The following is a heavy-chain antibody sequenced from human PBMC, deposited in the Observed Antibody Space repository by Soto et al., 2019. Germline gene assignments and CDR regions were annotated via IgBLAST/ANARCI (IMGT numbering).Heavy chain of an antibody. CDR3: ARGPTPEKVDS. CDR1: GASIYNGGYF. J-gene: IGHJ4*02. V-gene: IGHV4-30-4*01. CDR2: IQNSGSP. Sequence: QVQLQESGPGLVRPSQTLSLTCSVSGASIYNGGYFWSWIRQSPGKGLEWIGHIQNSGSPYNNPSLKSRVTISADTSMNQFSLALTSVTAADTAMYYCARGPTPEKVDSWGQGILVTVSS.